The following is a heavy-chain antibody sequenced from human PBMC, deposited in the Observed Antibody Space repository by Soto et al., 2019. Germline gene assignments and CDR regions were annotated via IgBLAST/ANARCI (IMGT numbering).Heavy chain of an antibody. CDR2: ISGSGAST. D-gene: IGHD3-10*01. CDR3: AKCDRGDRLGELWPQDDVIDI. CDR1: GFTFNIFG. J-gene: IGHJ3*02. V-gene: IGHV3-23*01. Sequence: EVQLLESGGGLVQPGGSLRLSCEASGFTFNIFGLNWVRQAPGKGLEWVSGISGSGASTYYADSVKGRFSISRDNSKNTLFLHMTSLRTEDTAIYYCAKCDRGDRLGELWPQDDVIDIWGQGTMVTVSS.